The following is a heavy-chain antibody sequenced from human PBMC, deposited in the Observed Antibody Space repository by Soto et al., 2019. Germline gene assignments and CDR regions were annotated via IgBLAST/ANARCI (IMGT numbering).Heavy chain of an antibody. V-gene: IGHV3-33*01. CDR3: ARAVYGDYDYYFDY. J-gene: IGHJ4*02. Sequence: PGGSLRLSCAASGFTFSTYGMHWVRQAPGKGLEWVAIIWYDGSNKYYADSVKGRFTISRDNSKNTLYLQLNSLRAEDTAVYYCARAVYGDYDYYFDYWGRGNLVTVSS. D-gene: IGHD4-17*01. CDR2: IWYDGSNK. CDR1: GFTFSTYG.